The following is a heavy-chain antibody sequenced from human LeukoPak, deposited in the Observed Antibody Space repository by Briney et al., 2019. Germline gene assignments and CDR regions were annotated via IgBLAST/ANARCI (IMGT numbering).Heavy chain of an antibody. Sequence: ASVKVSCKASGYTFTSYGISWVRQAPGQGLAWMGWISAYNGNTNYAQKLQGRVTMTTDTPTSTAYMELRSLRSDDTAVYYCARGRAQYSSGWYWVDWGQGTLVTVSS. CDR3: ARGRAQYSSGWYWVD. CDR2: ISAYNGNT. D-gene: IGHD6-19*01. V-gene: IGHV1-18*01. J-gene: IGHJ4*02. CDR1: GYTFTSYG.